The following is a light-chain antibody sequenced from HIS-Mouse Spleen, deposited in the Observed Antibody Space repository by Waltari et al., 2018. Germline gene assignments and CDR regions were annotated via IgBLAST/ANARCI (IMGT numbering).Light chain of an antibody. Sequence: QSALNQPASVSGSPGQSITISCTGTSSHVGGYNYVSWYQQHPGKAPKLMIYDVSNRPSGVSNRFSGSKSGNTASLTISGLQAEDEADYYCSSYTSSSTYVFGTGTKVTVL. V-gene: IGLV2-14*03. J-gene: IGLJ1*01. CDR3: SSYTSSSTYV. CDR2: DVS. CDR1: SSHVGGYNY.